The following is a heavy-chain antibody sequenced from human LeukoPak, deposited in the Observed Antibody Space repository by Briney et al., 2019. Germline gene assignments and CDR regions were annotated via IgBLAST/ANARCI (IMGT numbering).Heavy chain of an antibody. V-gene: IGHV3-23*01. CDR2: ISTHGGST. Sequence: PGGSLRLSCAASGFTFSSYAMSWGRQAPGAGRGWVSAISTHGGSTYFADSVKGRFTITRDNSNNTLSLEMNSLRPEDTAVYYCVKGSAGSRPYYFDYWGQGTLLTVSS. J-gene: IGHJ4*02. CDR1: GFTFSSYA. CDR3: VKGSAGSRPYYFDY. D-gene: IGHD6-13*01.